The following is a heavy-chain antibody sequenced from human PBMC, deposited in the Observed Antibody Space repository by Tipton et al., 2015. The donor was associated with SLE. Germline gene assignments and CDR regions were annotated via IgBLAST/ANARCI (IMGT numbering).Heavy chain of an antibody. CDR2: IYSGGST. D-gene: IGHD5-12*01. CDR3: ARTPLVATTRGWFDP. V-gene: IGHV3-53*05. CDR1: GFTVSSNY. J-gene: IGHJ5*02. Sequence: SLRLSCAASGFTVSSNYMSWVRQAPGKGLEWVSVIYSGGSTYYADSVKGRFTISRDNSKNTLYLQMNSLRAEDTAVYYCARTPLVATTRGWFDPWGEGTRVTVS.